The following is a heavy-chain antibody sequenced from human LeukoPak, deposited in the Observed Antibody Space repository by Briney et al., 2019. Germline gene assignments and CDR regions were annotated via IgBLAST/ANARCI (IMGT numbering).Heavy chain of an antibody. CDR2: IKPDGSAE. Sequence: GGSLRLSFETSGFTFRSNGMSWVRHAPGRGLEWVANIKPDGSAEYYAASVKGRFTVSRDNAKNSLYLQMNSLRVEDTAVYYCARANNSSWHNWGQGTLVTVSS. J-gene: IGHJ4*02. CDR3: ARANNSSWHN. CDR1: GFTFRSNG. V-gene: IGHV3-7*01. D-gene: IGHD6-13*01.